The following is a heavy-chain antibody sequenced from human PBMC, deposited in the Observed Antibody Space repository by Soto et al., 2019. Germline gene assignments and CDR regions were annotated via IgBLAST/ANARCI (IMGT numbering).Heavy chain of an antibody. J-gene: IGHJ3*02. D-gene: IGHD2-8*01. CDR2: VIPKSGGA. V-gene: IGHV1-2*02. CDR1: GYTFTDYD. CDR3: ARSREEEWPDALDT. Sequence: QVQLVQSGAEVRKPGASVKVSCKASGYTFTDYDMHWVPQAPGQGLEWMGWVIPKSGGANYLQQFRCRLTLTRDTATNTAYLELNRLTSDDTAVYCCARSREEEWPDALDTWGQGTMVTVSS.